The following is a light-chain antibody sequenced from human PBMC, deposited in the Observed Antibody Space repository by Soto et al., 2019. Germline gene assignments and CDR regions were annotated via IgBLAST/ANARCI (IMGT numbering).Light chain of an antibody. V-gene: IGLV2-14*03. J-gene: IGLJ1*01. CDR2: DVS. CDR3: NSYTTSSTCV. Sequence: QSALTQPASVSGSPGQSITISCTGTSSDVGRYNYVSWYQHHPGKAPKLIFYDVSNRPSGVSERFSVSKSGYTASLTISGLQAEDEADYYCNSYTTSSTCVFGTGTKLTVL. CDR1: SSDVGRYNY.